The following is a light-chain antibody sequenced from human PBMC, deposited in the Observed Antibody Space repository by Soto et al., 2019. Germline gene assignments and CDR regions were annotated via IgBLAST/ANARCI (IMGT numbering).Light chain of an antibody. CDR2: DTY. CDR1: TGAVTSSHY. V-gene: IGLV7-46*01. CDR3: LLVYSDTWV. J-gene: IGLJ3*02. Sequence: QAVVTQEPSLTVSPGGTATLTCGSSTGAVTSSHYPYWFQQKAGQAPRTLIFDTYNKQSWTPARFSGSLLGGKAALTLSGAQPEDEAAYYCLLVYSDTWVFGGGTKLTVL.